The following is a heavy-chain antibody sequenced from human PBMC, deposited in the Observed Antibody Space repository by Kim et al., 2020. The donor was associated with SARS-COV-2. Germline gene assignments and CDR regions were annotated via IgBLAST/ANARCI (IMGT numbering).Heavy chain of an antibody. J-gene: IGHJ4*02. CDR1: GFTFTNYA. V-gene: IGHV3-23*01. CDR3: TKGAYNSFDY. Sequence: GGSLRLSCAASGFTFTNYAMSWVRQAPGQGLEWVSGITDNGSGTYYADSVKGRFTVSRDNSNNTLYLQMDSLRADDAAIYYCTKGAYNSFDYWGQGTLVTVSS. CDR2: ITDNGSGT. D-gene: IGHD1-1*01.